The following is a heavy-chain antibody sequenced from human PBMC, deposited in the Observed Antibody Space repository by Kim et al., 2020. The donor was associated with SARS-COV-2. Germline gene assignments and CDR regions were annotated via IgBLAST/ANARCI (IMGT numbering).Heavy chain of an antibody. Sequence: QKFRGRVTITRATSASTAYMELSSLRSEDTAVYYCARVLFVGAVGTWFDPWGQGTLVTVSS. J-gene: IGHJ5*02. V-gene: IGHV1-3*01. CDR3: ARVLFVGAVGTWFDP. D-gene: IGHD3-10*01.